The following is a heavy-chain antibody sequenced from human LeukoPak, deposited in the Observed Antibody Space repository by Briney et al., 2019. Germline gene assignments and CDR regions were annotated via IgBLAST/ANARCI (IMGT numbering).Heavy chain of an antibody. CDR3: AKYYDFWSWWFDP. J-gene: IGHJ5*02. Sequence: SETLSLTCTVSGGSISSYYWSWIRQPAGKGLEWIGRIYTSGSTNYNPPLKSRVTMSVDTSKNQFSLKLSSVTAADTAVYYCAKYYDFWSWWFDPWGQGTLVTVSS. CDR2: IYTSGST. CDR1: GGSISSYY. V-gene: IGHV4-4*07. D-gene: IGHD3-3*01.